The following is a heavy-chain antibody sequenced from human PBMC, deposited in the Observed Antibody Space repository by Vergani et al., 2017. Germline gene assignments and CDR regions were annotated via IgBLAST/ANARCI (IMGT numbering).Heavy chain of an antibody. Sequence: EVQLVESGGALVQPGGSLRLSCAASGFTFSNYWMQWVRQAPGKGLMWVSRINSDGDSTSYADSVKGRFTISRDNAKNTLYLQMDSLRAEDTAVYYCARDGWELLDYFYYMDVWGKGTTVTVSS. D-gene: IGHD1-26*01. J-gene: IGHJ6*03. CDR2: INSDGDST. CDR1: GFTFSNYW. CDR3: ARDGWELLDYFYYMDV. V-gene: IGHV3-74*01.